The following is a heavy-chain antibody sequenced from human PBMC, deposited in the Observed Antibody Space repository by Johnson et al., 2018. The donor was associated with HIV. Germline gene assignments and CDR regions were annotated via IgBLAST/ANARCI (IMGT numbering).Heavy chain of an antibody. CDR1: GFTFSSYG. Sequence: QVQLVESGGGVVQPGRSLRLSCAASGFTFSSYGMHWVRQAPGKGLEWVAVISYDGSNKYYADSVKGRFTISRDNSKNTLYLQMPSLRAEDTAVYYCAKDLGDAVGTTHDAFDIWGQGTTVTVSS. D-gene: IGHD1-26*01. CDR2: ISYDGSNK. CDR3: AKDLGDAVGTTHDAFDI. J-gene: IGHJ3*02. V-gene: IGHV3-30*18.